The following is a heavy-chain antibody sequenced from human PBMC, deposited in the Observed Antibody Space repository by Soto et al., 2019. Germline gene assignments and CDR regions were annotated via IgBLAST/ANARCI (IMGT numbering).Heavy chain of an antibody. CDR1: VASINNNDYY. D-gene: IGHD3-22*01. CDR2: VYYSGTT. V-gene: IGHV4-30-4*01. CDR3: ARMSYFYDKWYFDL. Sequence: SETVSLTCTVSVASINNNDYYWGWIRQTPGKGLEWIGYVYYSGTTDYIPSLKSRLSMSIDKSQNQFTLKLNSVTAADTATYYCARMSYFYDKWYFDLWGRGTLVTVSS. J-gene: IGHJ2*01.